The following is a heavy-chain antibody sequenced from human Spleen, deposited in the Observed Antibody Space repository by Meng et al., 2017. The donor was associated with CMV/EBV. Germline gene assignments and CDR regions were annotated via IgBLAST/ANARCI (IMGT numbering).Heavy chain of an antibody. CDR1: GGSFSGYY. J-gene: IGHJ5*02. V-gene: IGHV4-34*01. CDR2: INHSGST. Sequence: QVQLQQWGAGLLKPSETLSLTCAVYGGSFSGYYWSWIRQPPGKGLEWIGEINHSGSTNYNPSLKSRVTTSVDTSKNQFSLKLSSVTAADTAVYYCAKSRGYYVSWFDPWGQGTLVTVSS. D-gene: IGHD3-22*01. CDR3: AKSRGYYVSWFDP.